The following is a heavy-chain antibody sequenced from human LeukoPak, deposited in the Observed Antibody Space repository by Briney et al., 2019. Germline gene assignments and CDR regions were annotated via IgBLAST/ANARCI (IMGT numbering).Heavy chain of an antibody. CDR3: ARSRRFLEWLHYWYFDL. D-gene: IGHD3-3*01. CDR2: IYTSGST. Sequence: SQTLSLTCTVSGGSISSGSYYWSWIRQPAGKGLEWIGRIYTSGSTNYNPSLKSRVTISVDTSKNQFSLKLSSVTAADTAVYYCARSRRFLEWLHYWYFDLWGRGTLVTVSS. CDR1: GGSISSGSYY. V-gene: IGHV4-61*02. J-gene: IGHJ2*01.